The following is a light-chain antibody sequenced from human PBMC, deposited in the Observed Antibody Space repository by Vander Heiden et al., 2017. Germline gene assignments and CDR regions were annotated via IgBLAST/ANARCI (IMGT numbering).Light chain of an antibody. CDR2: EVS. J-gene: IGLJ1*01. Sequence: QSALTQPASVSRSPGQSITISCTGTSSDVGGYNYVSWYQQHQGKAPKLMIYEVSNRPSGVSNRFSGSKSGNTASLTISGLQAEDEADYYCSSYTSSSTLIFGTGTKVTVL. CDR1: SSDVGGYNY. CDR3: SSYTSSSTLI. V-gene: IGLV2-14*01.